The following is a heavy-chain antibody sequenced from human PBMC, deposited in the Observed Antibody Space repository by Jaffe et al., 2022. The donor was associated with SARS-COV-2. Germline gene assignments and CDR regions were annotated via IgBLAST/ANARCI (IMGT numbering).Heavy chain of an antibody. CDR2: IKFNGKNT. CDR3: VRGPTTVTANTLDV. D-gene: IGHD4-17*01. J-gene: IGHJ3*01. CDR1: GASISDYY. V-gene: IGHV4-59*01. Sequence: QVQLQESGPGLVKSSETLSLTCTVSGASISDYYWTWIRQPPGKGLEWIGYIKFNGKNTEYNSSLKSRVTMSIDMSKNQFSLRLTSVTAADTAVYYCVRGPTTVTANTLDVWGQGTLATVSS.